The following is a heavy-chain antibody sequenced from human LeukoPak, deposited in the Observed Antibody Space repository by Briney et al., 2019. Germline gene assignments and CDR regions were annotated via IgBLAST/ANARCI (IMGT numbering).Heavy chain of an antibody. D-gene: IGHD6-19*01. V-gene: IGHV4-59*03. CDR2: IYYSGST. Sequence: SETLSLTCTVSGGSIISYYWSWIRQPPGKGLEWVGQIYYSGSTNYNPSLKSRVTISIDTSKNQFSLKLNSVTAADTAVYYCAAKSERWLVRSWGQGTLVTVSS. CDR3: AAKSERWLVRS. CDR1: GGSIISYY. J-gene: IGHJ4*02.